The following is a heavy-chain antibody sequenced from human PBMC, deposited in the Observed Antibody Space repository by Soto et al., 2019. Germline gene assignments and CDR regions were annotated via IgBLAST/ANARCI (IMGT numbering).Heavy chain of an antibody. V-gene: IGHV3-30*18. J-gene: IGHJ6*02. Sequence: QVQLVESGGGVVQPGRSLRLSCAASGFTFSSYGMHWVRQAPGKGLEWVAVISYDGSNKYYADSVKGRFTISRDNSKNTLYLQMNSLRAEDTAVYFCAKVIVVVTWDPSYYYGMDVWGQGTTVTVSS. D-gene: IGHD2-21*02. CDR3: AKVIVVVTWDPSYYYGMDV. CDR1: GFTFSSYG. CDR2: ISYDGSNK.